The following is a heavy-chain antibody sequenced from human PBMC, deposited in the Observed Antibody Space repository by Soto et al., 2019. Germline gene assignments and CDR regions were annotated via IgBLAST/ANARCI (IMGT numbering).Heavy chain of an antibody. CDR1: GYTFTSYG. V-gene: IGHV1-18*01. CDR3: ARSLWKQLDPDDAFDI. D-gene: IGHD6-13*01. J-gene: IGHJ3*02. CDR2: ISAYNGNT. Sequence: QVQLVQSGAEVKKPGASVKVSCKASGYTFTSYGISWVRQAPGQGLEWMGWISAYNGNTNYAQKLQGRVTMTTDTHTTXAYMELRSLRSDDTAVYYCARSLWKQLDPDDAFDIWGQGTNGHRLF.